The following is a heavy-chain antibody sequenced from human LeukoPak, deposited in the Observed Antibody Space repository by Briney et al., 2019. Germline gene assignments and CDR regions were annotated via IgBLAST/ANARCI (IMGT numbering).Heavy chain of an antibody. CDR1: GFTFRDYY. Sequence: GGSLRLSCSVSGFTFRDYYMSWIRQAPGKGLEWVANIKQDGSEKYYVASVKDGFTISRDNAKNSLYLQVNTLRAEDTAVYYYARNGAPVVTAITPYYYYMDVWGKGTTVTVSS. J-gene: IGHJ6*03. CDR3: ARNGAPVVTAITPYYYYMDV. D-gene: IGHD2-21*02. CDR2: IKQDGSEK. V-gene: IGHV3-7*01.